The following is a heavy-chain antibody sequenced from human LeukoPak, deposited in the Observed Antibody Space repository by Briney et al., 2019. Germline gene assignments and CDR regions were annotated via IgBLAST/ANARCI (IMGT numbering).Heavy chain of an antibody. CDR2: LCGSGGST. CDR1: GFTFSSYA. CDR3: AKDVRDRRPPFDY. V-gene: IGHV3-23*01. J-gene: IGHJ4*02. Sequence: GGSLRLSCAASGFTFSSYAVSWVRPAPGKGLVWGSALCGSGGSTYYADSVKGRFTISRDNSKNTLYLQMNSLRAEDTAVYYCAKDVRDRRPPFDYWGQGTLVAVSS. D-gene: IGHD1-1*01.